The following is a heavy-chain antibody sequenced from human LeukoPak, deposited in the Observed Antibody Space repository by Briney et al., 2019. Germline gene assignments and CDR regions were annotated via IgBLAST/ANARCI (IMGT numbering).Heavy chain of an antibody. J-gene: IGHJ4*02. V-gene: IGHV3-49*03. Sequence: GGSLRLSCTASGFTFGDCAMSWFRQAPGKGLEWVGFIRSKAYGGTTEYAASVKGRFTISRDDSKSIAYLQMNSLKTEDTAVYYCTRVGSSWYHFYDYWGQGTLVTVSS. CDR3: TRVGSSWYHFYDY. CDR2: IRSKAYGGTT. D-gene: IGHD6-13*01. CDR1: GFTFGDCA.